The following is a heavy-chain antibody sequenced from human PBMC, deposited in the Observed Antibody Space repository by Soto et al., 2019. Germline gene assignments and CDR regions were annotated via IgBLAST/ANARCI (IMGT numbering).Heavy chain of an antibody. Sequence: QVQLVESGGGVVQPGRSLRLSCAASGFTFSNYGMHWVRQAPGKGLEWVAVISYDGSNKYYADSVKGRFTISRDNSKNTLYLQMNSLRAEDTALYYCAKVGGDYGLVYYYYGMDVWGRGTTVTVSS. CDR3: AKVGGDYGLVYYYYGMDV. V-gene: IGHV3-30*18. D-gene: IGHD4-17*01. CDR2: ISYDGSNK. CDR1: GFTFSNYG. J-gene: IGHJ6*02.